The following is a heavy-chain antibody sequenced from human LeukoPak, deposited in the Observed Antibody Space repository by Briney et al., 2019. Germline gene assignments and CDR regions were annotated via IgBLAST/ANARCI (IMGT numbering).Heavy chain of an antibody. CDR1: GYTFTKSDY. J-gene: IGHJ4*02. V-gene: IGHV1-46*01. Sequence: AASVKVSCKASGYTFTKSDYVHWVRQAPGQGLEWMGIINPTDGTTFYAQKFQGRVTMTRDTSTNTVYMELSSLRSEDTAVFYCARGPTDMDFDYWGQGILVTVSS. CDR2: INPTDGTT. CDR3: ARGPTDMDFDY.